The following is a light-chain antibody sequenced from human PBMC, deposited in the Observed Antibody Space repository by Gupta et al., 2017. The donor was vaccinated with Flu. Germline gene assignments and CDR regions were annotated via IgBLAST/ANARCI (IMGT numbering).Light chain of an antibody. J-gene: IGLJ2*01. Sequence: SYELIQPPSLSVSPGQTATITCSGDKFGNKFVSWYQQRPGQSPVLVISQDMNRPSGIPGRLSGANSGNTAILTISGTQPMDEADYYCQAWDSSMNVVFGGGTKLTVL. V-gene: IGLV3-1*01. CDR2: QDM. CDR3: QAWDSSMNVV. CDR1: KFGNKF.